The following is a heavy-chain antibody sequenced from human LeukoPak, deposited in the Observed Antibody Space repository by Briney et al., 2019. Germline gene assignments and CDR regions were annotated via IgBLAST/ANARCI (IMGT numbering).Heavy chain of an antibody. CDR3: ATGARVGGYHYNWFDP. J-gene: IGHJ5*02. Sequence: ASVKVSCKVSGYTLTELSMHWVRQAPGKGLEWMGGFDPEDGETIYAQKFQGRVTMTEDTSTDTAYMELSSLRSEDTAVYYCATGARVGGYHYNWFDPWGQGTLVTVSS. D-gene: IGHD3-22*01. CDR1: GYTLTELS. V-gene: IGHV1-24*01. CDR2: FDPEDGET.